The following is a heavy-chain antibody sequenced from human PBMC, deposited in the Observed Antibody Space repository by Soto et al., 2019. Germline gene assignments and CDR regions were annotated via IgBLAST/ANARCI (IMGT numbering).Heavy chain of an antibody. CDR3: ARDIDNRDYYYGLDV. D-gene: IGHD1-20*01. Sequence: GGSLRLSCVASGFVFKNYEMNWVRQAPGKGLEWISYISNSGNTIYVADSMRGRFTISRDNAKNSLFLQMNSLRADDTAVYYCARDIDNRDYYYGLDVWGQGTTDTVSS. CDR1: GFVFKNYE. J-gene: IGHJ6*02. CDR2: ISNSGNTI. V-gene: IGHV3-48*03.